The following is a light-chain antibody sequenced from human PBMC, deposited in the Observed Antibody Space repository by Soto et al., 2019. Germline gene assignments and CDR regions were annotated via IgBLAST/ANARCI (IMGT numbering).Light chain of an antibody. CDR3: QKYNSVPS. CDR1: QGIRNY. V-gene: IGKV1-27*01. Sequence: DIQMTQSPSSLSASVGDRVTISCRASQGIRNYVAWYQQRPGKVPKLLIYAASTLQSGVSSRFSGSGSGTDFTLTISSLQPEDVATYYCQKYNSVPSFGGGTKVEIK. CDR2: AAS. J-gene: IGKJ4*01.